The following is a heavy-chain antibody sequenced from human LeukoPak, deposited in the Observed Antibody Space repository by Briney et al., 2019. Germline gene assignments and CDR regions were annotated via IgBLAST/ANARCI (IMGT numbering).Heavy chain of an antibody. Sequence: SVKVSXKASGYTFTAYYMHWVRQAPGQGLEWMGKIIPISGTTNYAQKFQGRVTFTADESTSTAYMELSSLRSEDTALYYCARKLRLGGNWFDPWGQGTLVTVSS. J-gene: IGHJ5*02. D-gene: IGHD1-26*01. CDR1: GYTFTAYY. CDR3: ARKLRLGGNWFDP. CDR2: IIPISGTT. V-gene: IGHV1-69*13.